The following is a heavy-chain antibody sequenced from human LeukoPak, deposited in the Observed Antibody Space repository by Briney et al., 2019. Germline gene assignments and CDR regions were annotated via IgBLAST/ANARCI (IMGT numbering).Heavy chain of an antibody. CDR1: GFTFSDYY. Sequence: GGSLRLSCAASGFTFSDYYMSWIRQAPGKGLEWVSYISSSGSTIYYADSVKGRFTISRDNAKNSLYLQMNSLRAEDTAVYYCARDGTTYYDILTVFGLWGRGTLVTVSS. CDR3: ARDGTTYYDILTVFGL. CDR2: ISSSGSTI. J-gene: IGHJ4*02. D-gene: IGHD3-9*01. V-gene: IGHV3-11*04.